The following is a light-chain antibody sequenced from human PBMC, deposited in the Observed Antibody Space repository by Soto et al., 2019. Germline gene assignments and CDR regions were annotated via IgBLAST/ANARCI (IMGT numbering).Light chain of an antibody. V-gene: IGKV1-8*01. CDR1: QGISSY. CDR3: QQYYSCPLT. Sequence: AIRMTQSPSSLSASTGDRVTITCRASQGISSYLAWYQQKPGKAPKLLIYAASTLQSGVPSRFSGSGSGTDFTLTISCLQSEDFATYYCQQYYSCPLTFGQGTRLEIK. J-gene: IGKJ5*01. CDR2: AAS.